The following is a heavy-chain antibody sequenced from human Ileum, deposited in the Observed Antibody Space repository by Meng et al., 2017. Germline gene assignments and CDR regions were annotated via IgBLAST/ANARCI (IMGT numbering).Heavy chain of an antibody. J-gene: IGHJ5*02. V-gene: IGHV1-8*01. D-gene: IGHD4-23*01. CDR2: MNPDSGNT. CDR3: ARDYGGNSGWFDP. Sequence: QGELVQSGAEVKKPGDSVKVSCKASGYTFTSYDINWVRQASGQGLEWLGWMNPDSGNTGYAQKFQGRVTITRDTSRTTAYMELSSLRSEDTAVYYCARDYGGNSGWFDPWGQGTLVTVSS. CDR1: GYTFTSYD.